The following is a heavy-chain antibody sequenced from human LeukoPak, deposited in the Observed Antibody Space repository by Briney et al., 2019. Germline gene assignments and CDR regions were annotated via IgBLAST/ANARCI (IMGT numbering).Heavy chain of an antibody. CDR3: AREGGHSYGREFDY. D-gene: IGHD5-18*01. CDR2: ISAYSGDT. Sequence: ASVKVSCKASGYTFTNYGFSWVRQAPGQGLEWMGWISAYSGDTNFAQKFQDRVTMTTGTSTSTAYMELRSLRSDDTAVYYCAREGGHSYGREFDYWGQGTLVTVSS. V-gene: IGHV1-18*01. J-gene: IGHJ4*02. CDR1: GYTFTNYG.